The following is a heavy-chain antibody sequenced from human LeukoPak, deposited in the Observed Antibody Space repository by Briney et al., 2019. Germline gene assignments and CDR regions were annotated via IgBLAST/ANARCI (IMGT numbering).Heavy chain of an antibody. J-gene: IGHJ4*02. CDR3: ARGQATYDFDY. D-gene: IGHD3-16*01. V-gene: IGHV4-31*11. Sequence: SQTLSLTCAVSGGSISSGGYSWSWIRQPPGKGLEWIGYIYYSGSTYYNPSLKSRVTISVDTSKNQFSLKLSSVTAADTAVYYCARGQATYDFDYWGQGTLVTVSS. CDR1: GGSISSGGYS. CDR2: IYYSGST.